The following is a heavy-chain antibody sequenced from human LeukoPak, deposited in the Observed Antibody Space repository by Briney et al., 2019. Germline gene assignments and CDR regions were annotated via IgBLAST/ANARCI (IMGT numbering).Heavy chain of an antibody. D-gene: IGHD5/OR15-5a*01. J-gene: IGHJ4*02. CDR3: ARGFDGLRLKGQYFDY. V-gene: IGHV1-46*01. CDR2: INPSGGST. CDR1: GHSLTSYS. Sequence: ASVTVSCKAFGHSLTSYSMHWVRQAPGQGLEWMGVINPSGGSTSYAQKFQGRVTMTRDTSMSTVYLEVTSLRSEDTAVYYCARGFDGLRLKGQYFDYWGQGTLVTVSS.